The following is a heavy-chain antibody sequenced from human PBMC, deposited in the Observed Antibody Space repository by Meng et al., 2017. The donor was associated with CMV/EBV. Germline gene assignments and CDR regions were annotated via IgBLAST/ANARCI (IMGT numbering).Heavy chain of an antibody. Sequence: SVKVSCKASRYTFTKYFTQWVRQAPGQGLEWMGRIIPILGIANYAQKFQGRVTITADKSTSTAYMELSSLRSEDTAVYYCARGYCSSTSCSAPDYWGQGTLVTVSS. CDR1: RYTFTKYF. V-gene: IGHV1-69*04. CDR2: IIPILGIA. J-gene: IGHJ4*02. CDR3: ARGYCSSTSCSAPDY. D-gene: IGHD2-2*01.